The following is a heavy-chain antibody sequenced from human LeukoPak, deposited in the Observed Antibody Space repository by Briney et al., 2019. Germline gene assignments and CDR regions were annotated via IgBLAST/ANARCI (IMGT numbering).Heavy chain of an antibody. CDR1: GGSISSGGYY. D-gene: IGHD2-2*01. CDR2: IYYSGST. J-gene: IGHJ6*02. V-gene: IGHV4-31*03. CDR3: ARGPSGYCSSTSCAATPAYGMDV. Sequence: PSETLSLTCTVSGGSISSGGYYWSWIRQHPGKGLEWIGYIYYSGSTYYNPSLKSRVTISVDTSKNQFSLKLSSVTAADTAVYYCARGPSGYCSSTSCAATPAYGMDVWGQGTTVTVSS.